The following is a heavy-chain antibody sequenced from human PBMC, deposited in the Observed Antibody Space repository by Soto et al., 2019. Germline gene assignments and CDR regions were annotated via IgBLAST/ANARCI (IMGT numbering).Heavy chain of an antibody. D-gene: IGHD3-10*01. Sequence: GGSLRLSCAASGFTFSSYAMSWVRQAPGKGLEWVSAISGSGGSTYYADSVKGRFTISRDNSKNTLYLQMNSLRAEDTAVYYCAKSRLAGTGSNIDYWGQGTLVTVSS. V-gene: IGHV3-23*01. CDR1: GFTFSSYA. J-gene: IGHJ4*02. CDR2: ISGSGGST. CDR3: AKSRLAGTGSNIDY.